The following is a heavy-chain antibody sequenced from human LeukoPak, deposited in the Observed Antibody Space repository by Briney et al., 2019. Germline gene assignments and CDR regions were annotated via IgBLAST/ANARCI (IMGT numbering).Heavy chain of an antibody. CDR3: ARGGHSSSLRLYY. D-gene: IGHD6-6*01. J-gene: IGHJ4*02. CDR1: GFTFSSYS. CDR2: ISSSSSTI. Sequence: GGSLRLSCAASGFTFSSYSMNWVRQAPGKGLEWVSYISSSSSTIYYADSVKGRFTISRDNAKNSLYLQMNSLRAEDTAVYYCARGGHSSSLRLYYWGQGTLVTVSS. V-gene: IGHV3-48*04.